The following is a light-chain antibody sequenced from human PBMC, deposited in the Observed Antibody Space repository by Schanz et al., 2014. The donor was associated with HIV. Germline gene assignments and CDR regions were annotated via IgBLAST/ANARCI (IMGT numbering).Light chain of an antibody. CDR1: RTVSSKY. J-gene: IGKJ4*01. V-gene: IGKV3-20*01. CDR3: QQYGSSPLT. CDR2: GAS. Sequence: EIVLTQYPGTLSLSPGERAILSCRASRTVSSKYVAWYQQKPGQAPRLLMYGASSRATGIPDRFSGSGSGTDFTLTISRLEPEDFAVYYCQQYGSSPLTFGGGTKVEIK.